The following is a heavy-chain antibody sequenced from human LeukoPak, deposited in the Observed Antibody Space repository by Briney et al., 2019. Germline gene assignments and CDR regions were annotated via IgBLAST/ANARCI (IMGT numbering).Heavy chain of an antibody. CDR1: GFTFSSYS. V-gene: IGHV3-48*04. D-gene: IGHD3-9*01. CDR2: ISRSSSTI. Sequence: GGSLRLSCAASGFTFSSYSMNWVRQAPGKGLEWVSYISRSSSTIYQADSVKGRFTISRDNAKNTLYLQMNSLRAEDTAVYYCARGADSGYSSDNWGQGTLVSVSS. CDR3: ARGADSGYSSDN. J-gene: IGHJ4*02.